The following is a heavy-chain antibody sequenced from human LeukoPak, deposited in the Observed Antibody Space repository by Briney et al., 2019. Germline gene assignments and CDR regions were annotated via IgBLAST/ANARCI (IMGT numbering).Heavy chain of an antibody. CDR3: ARDASMINFDY. Sequence: ASVKVSCKASGGTFSSYAISWVRQAPGQGLEWMGWITTSTGKPTYAQGFTGRFVFSLDTSVSTTYLHINSLEAEDTAVYYCARDASMINFDYWGQGSLVTVSS. CDR1: GGTFSSYA. CDR2: ITTSTGKP. V-gene: IGHV7-4-1*02. D-gene: IGHD3-16*01. J-gene: IGHJ4*02.